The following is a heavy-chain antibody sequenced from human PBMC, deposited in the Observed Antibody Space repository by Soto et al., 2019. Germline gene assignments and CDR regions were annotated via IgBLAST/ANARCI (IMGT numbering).Heavy chain of an antibody. J-gene: IGHJ4*02. CDR2: IHYSGST. Sequence: QVQLQESGPGLVKPSETLSLTCTVSGGSISSYYWSWIRQPPGKGLEYIGYIHYSGSTNYNPSLKSRVTISVDTSKNQFSLKLRSVTAADTAVYYCARLTYYYGSGSYSLDYWGQGTLVTVSS. V-gene: IGHV4-59*08. CDR3: ARLTYYYGSGSYSLDY. CDR1: GGSISSYY. D-gene: IGHD3-10*01.